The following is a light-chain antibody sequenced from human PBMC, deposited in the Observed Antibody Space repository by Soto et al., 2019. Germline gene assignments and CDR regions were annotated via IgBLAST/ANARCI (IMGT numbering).Light chain of an antibody. CDR1: SSNIGAGYD. J-gene: IGLJ3*02. Sequence: HSVLTQPPSVSGAPGQRVTISCTGSSSNIGAGYDVHWYQQLPGTAPKLLIYGDNNRPSGVPDRFSGSKSGTSASLAITGLQAEDEADYYCQSYDSILSAWVFGGGTKLTVL. V-gene: IGLV1-40*01. CDR3: QSYDSILSAWV. CDR2: GDN.